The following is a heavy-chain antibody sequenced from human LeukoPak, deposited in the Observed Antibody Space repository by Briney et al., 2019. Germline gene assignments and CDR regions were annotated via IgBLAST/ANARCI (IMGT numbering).Heavy chain of an antibody. J-gene: IGHJ4*02. CDR2: ITGSGGFT. CDR1: GFPFSTYA. CDR3: VRSLVY. Sequence: GGSLRLSCAASGFPFSTYAMNWVRQAPGKGLEWVSVITGSGGFTQYADSVKGRFTISRDNSKNTVYLQMNSLRVEDTALYYCVRSLVYWGQGTLVTVSS. V-gene: IGHV3-23*01.